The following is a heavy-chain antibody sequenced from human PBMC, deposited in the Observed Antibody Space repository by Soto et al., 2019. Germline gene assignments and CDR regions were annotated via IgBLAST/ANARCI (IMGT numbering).Heavy chain of an antibody. CDR1: GGSFSGYY. J-gene: IGHJ5*02. D-gene: IGHD3-10*01. Sequence: LSLTCAVYGGSFSGYYWSWIRQPPGKGLEWIGEINHSGSTNYNPSLKSRVTISVDTSKNQFSLKLSSVTAADTAVYYCARGRAMVRGVGTWIDPWGQGTLVTVSS. V-gene: IGHV4-34*01. CDR2: INHSGST. CDR3: ARGRAMVRGVGTWIDP.